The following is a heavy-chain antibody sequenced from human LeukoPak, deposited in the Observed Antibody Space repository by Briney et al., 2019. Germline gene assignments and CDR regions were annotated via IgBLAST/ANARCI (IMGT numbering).Heavy chain of an antibody. J-gene: IGHJ4*02. D-gene: IGHD3-10*01. CDR2: INHSGST. Sequence: KASETLSLTCAVYGGSFSGYYWSWIRRPPGKGLEWIGEINHSGSTNYTPSPKSRVTISVDTSKNQFSLKLSSVTAADTAVYYCARGLRVRFGSGSYHFDYWGQGTLVTVSS. V-gene: IGHV4-34*01. CDR1: GGSFSGYY. CDR3: ARGLRVRFGSGSYHFDY.